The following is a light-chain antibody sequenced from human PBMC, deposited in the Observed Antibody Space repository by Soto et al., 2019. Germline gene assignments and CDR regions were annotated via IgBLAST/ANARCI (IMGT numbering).Light chain of an antibody. CDR3: AAWDDSLNEYV. CDR2: GNN. V-gene: IGLV1-44*01. J-gene: IGLJ1*01. Sequence: QSVLTQAPSVSGTPGQRVTITCSGSSSNIGRNSVNWYQHLPGTAPKLLTHGNNHRPSGVPDRFSGSKSGTSASLAISGLQPEDEADYCCAAWDDSLNEYVFGDGTKGTVL. CDR1: SSNIGRNS.